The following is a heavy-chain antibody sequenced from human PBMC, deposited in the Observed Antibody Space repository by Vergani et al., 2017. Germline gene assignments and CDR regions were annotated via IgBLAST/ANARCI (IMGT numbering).Heavy chain of an antibody. Sequence: QVQLVQSGAEVKKPGASVKVSCKASGYTFTIYSIGWVRQAPGQGLEWLGWISGYNGNTNYAQKLQGRVTMTTDTSTSKAYMELSSLRSEDTAVYYCARRLRLRGFDYWGQGTLVTVSS. V-gene: IGHV1-18*01. D-gene: IGHD5-12*01. J-gene: IGHJ4*02. CDR1: GYTFTIYS. CDR3: ARRLRLRGFDY. CDR2: ISGYNGNT.